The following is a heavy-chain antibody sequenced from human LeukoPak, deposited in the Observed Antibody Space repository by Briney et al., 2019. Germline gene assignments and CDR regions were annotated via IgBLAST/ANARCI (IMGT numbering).Heavy chain of an antibody. Sequence: ASVKVSCKASGYTFTGYYMHWVRQAPGQGLEWMGWINSNSGGAKYAQNFQGRVIMTTDTSISTAYMELTSLRSDDTAVYYCARSSPPTYYHFYYYMDVWGKGSTVTVSS. CDR1: GYTFTGYY. V-gene: IGHV1-2*02. CDR2: INSNSGGA. J-gene: IGHJ6*03. D-gene: IGHD6-13*01. CDR3: ARSSPPTYYHFYYYMDV.